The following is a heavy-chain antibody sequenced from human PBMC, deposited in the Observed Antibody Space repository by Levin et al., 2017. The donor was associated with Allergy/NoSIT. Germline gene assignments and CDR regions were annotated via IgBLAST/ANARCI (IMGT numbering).Heavy chain of an antibody. Sequence: GGSLRLSCAASGFTFSSYSMNWVRQAPGKGLEWVSYISSSSSTIYYADSVKGRFTISRDNAKNSLYLQMNSLRAEDTAVYYCARDAAAGTSYYYYYYMDVWGKGTTVTVSS. D-gene: IGHD6-13*01. CDR2: ISSSSSTI. CDR3: ARDAAAGTSYYYYYYMDV. V-gene: IGHV3-48*01. CDR1: GFTFSSYS. J-gene: IGHJ6*03.